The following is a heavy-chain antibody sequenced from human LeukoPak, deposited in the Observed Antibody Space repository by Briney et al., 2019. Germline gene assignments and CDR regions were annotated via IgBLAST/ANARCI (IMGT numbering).Heavy chain of an antibody. CDR2: ISGSGGST. Sequence: GGSLRLSCAASGFTFSSYAMSWVRQAPGKGLEWVSAISGSGGSTYYADSVKGRFTISRDNSKNTLYLQMNSLRAEDTAVYYCAKGNIGAAGTGDYFDYWGQGTLVTVSS. CDR1: GFTFSSYA. V-gene: IGHV3-23*01. J-gene: IGHJ4*02. D-gene: IGHD6-13*01. CDR3: AKGNIGAAGTGDYFDY.